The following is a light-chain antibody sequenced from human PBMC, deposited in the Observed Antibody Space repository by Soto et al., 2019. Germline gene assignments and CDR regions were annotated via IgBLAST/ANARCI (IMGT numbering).Light chain of an antibody. CDR1: SSDFGNFNY. V-gene: IGLV2-14*01. Sequence: QSALTQPASVSGSPGQSTTISCTGASSDFGNFNYVSWYQQHPGKVPKLIIYEVTSRPSGVSNRFSGSKSDNTASLTISGLQAEDEAYYYCSSYTSINTQLFGGGTKLTVL. J-gene: IGLJ3*02. CDR3: SSYTSINTQL. CDR2: EVT.